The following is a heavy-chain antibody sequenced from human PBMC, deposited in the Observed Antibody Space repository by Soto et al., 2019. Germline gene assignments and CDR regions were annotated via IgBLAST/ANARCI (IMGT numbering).Heavy chain of an antibody. CDR1: GGSISSYY. CDR2: IYYSGST. Sequence: PSETLSLTCTVSGGSISSYYRSWIRQPPGKGLEWIGYIYYSGSTNYNPSLKSRVTISVDTSKNQFSLKLSSVTAADTAVYYCARQVGGGQARSITMVRGVIVGVFGIWGQGKMVTVSS. V-gene: IGHV4-59*08. D-gene: IGHD3-10*01. CDR3: ARQVGGGQARSITMVRGVIVGVFGI. J-gene: IGHJ3*02.